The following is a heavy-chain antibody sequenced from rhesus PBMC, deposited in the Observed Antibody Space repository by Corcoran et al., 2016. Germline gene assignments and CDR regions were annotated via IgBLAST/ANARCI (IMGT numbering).Heavy chain of an antibody. D-gene: IGHD1-1*01. V-gene: IGHV4S10*01. Sequence: QVQLQESGPGVVKPSETLSLTCAVSGGSISDSYRWSWIRQPPGTGLEWIGLFCCRRASTNDHPSLHSRVTLSKDTSKNQFFLKLKSVTAADTSVYYCARSPMLARNWYFDLWGPGTPITISS. J-gene: IGHJ2*01. CDR2: FCCRRAST. CDR3: ARSPMLARNWYFDL. CDR1: GGSISDSYR.